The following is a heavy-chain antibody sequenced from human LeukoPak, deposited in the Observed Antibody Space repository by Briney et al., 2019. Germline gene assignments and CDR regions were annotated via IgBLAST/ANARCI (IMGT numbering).Heavy chain of an antibody. J-gene: IGHJ6*03. CDR2: MNPNSGNT. D-gene: IGHD1-1*01. Sequence: GASVKVSCKASGYTFTSYDINWVRQATGQGLEWMGWMNPNSGNTGYARKFQGRVTMTRNTSISTAYMELSSLRSEDTAVYYCARGFPTTRFYYYYYYMDVWGKGTTVTVSS. CDR1: GYTFTSYD. CDR3: ARGFPTTRFYYYYYYMDV. V-gene: IGHV1-8*01.